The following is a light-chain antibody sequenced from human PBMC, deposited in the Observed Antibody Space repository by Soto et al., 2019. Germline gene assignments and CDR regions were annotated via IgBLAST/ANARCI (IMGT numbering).Light chain of an antibody. CDR2: GNT. CDR3: LSFDGSLSVV. J-gene: IGLJ2*01. V-gene: IGLV1-40*01. CDR1: SSNIGAGYD. Sequence: QSMLTQPPSVSGAPGQRVTISCTGSSSNIGAGYDVHWYQQLPGRAPKLLIYGNTNRPSGVPDRFSGSNSGTSASLAIAGRQAEDEADYYGLSFDGSLSVVFGGGTKLTVL.